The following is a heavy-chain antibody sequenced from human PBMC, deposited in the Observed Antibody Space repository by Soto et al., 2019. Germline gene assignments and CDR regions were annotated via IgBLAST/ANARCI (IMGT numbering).Heavy chain of an antibody. CDR1: GGSFSGYY. CDR2: INHSGST. CDR3: ARGRRRDTAMVRYYYYYGMDV. D-gene: IGHD5-18*01. Sequence: SETLSLTCAVYGGSFSGYYWSWIRQPPGKGLEWIGEINHSGSTNYNPSLKSRVTISVDTSKNQFSLKLSSVTAADTAVYYCARGRRRDTAMVRYYYYYGMDVWGQGTTVTVSS. J-gene: IGHJ6*02. V-gene: IGHV4-34*01.